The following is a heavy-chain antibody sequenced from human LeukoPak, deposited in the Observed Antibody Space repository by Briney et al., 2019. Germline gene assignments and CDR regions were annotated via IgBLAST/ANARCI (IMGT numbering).Heavy chain of an antibody. Sequence: GGSLRLSCAASGFPFSSYDMSWVRQAPGKGLECISGFSGSGGSTYYADSVKARFTISRDNSKNTLYLQMNSLRGEDTAVYYCARDLYRIVVVPHYFDYWGQGTLVTVSS. D-gene: IGHD3-22*01. V-gene: IGHV3-23*01. CDR1: GFPFSSYD. CDR3: ARDLYRIVVVPHYFDY. CDR2: FSGSGGST. J-gene: IGHJ4*02.